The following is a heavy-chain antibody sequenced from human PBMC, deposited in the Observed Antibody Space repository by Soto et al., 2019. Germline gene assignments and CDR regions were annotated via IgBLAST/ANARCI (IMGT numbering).Heavy chain of an antibody. D-gene: IGHD1-7*01. J-gene: IGHJ5*02. Sequence: ASVKVSFKASGYTFITYYMHWVRQAPGQGLEWMGVINPSGGSTTYAQKFQGRVTMTRDTSTSTVYMELSSLRSEDTALYYCARRGNYVTWFDPWGQGTLVTVSS. V-gene: IGHV1-46*01. CDR2: INPSGGST. CDR1: GYTFITYY. CDR3: ARRGNYVTWFDP.